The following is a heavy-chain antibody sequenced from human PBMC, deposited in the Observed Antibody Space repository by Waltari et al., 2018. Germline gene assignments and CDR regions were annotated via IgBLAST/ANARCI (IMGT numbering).Heavy chain of an antibody. D-gene: IGHD1-26*01. J-gene: IGHJ4*02. V-gene: IGHV3-74*01. Sequence: EVQLVESGGNLVRPGGSLRLSCVGTGSTFSRSWIHWVRQAPGKGLMWLSRIKSDGTVTFYADSVRGRFIISRDNAKNTAYLQMNSLTDDDTAMYYCARFPYAGSTDGEWGQGTLV. CDR2: IKSDGTVT. CDR1: GSTFSRSW. CDR3: ARFPYAGSTDGE.